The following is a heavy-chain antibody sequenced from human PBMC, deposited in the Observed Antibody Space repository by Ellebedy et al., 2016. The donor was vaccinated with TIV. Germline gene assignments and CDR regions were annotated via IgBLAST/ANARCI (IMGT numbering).Heavy chain of an antibody. CDR1: GAPISTRTNY. CDR2: IHTGGST. D-gene: IGHD6-13*01. V-gene: IGHV4-61*02. Sequence: SETLSLXCTVSGAPISTRTNYWGWVRQPAGKGLEWIGRIHTGGSTNYNPSLKSRVTMSVDTSRNQFSLNLSSLTAADTAVYYCAREGYSSTWYGAFDFWGQGTVVTVSS. J-gene: IGHJ3*01. CDR3: AREGYSSTWYGAFDF.